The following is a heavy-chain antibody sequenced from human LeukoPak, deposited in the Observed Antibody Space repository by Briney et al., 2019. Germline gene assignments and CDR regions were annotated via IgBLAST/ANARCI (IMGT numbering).Heavy chain of an antibody. Sequence: PGGSLRLSCAASGFTFSSYGMHWVRQAPGKGLEWVAVIWYDGSNKYYADSVKGRFTISRDNSKNTLYLQMNSLRAEDTAVYYCARDSLVVVPAANPRGSYGMDVWGQGTTVTVSS. CDR1: GFTFSSYG. CDR2: IWYDGSNK. J-gene: IGHJ6*02. D-gene: IGHD2-2*01. V-gene: IGHV3-33*01. CDR3: ARDSLVVVPAANPRGSYGMDV.